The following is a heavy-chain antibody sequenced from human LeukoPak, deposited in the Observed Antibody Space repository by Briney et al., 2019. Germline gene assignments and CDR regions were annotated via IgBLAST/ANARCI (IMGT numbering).Heavy chain of an antibody. CDR1: GDSVSSNSAA. CDR3: AREGGIAAAGTRLGVAFDI. Sequence: SQTLSLTCAISGDSVSSNSAAWNWIRQSPSRGLEWLGRTYYRSKWYNDYAVSVKSRITINPDTSKNQFSLQLNSVTPEDTAVYYCAREGGIAAAGTRLGVAFDIWGQGTMVTVSS. V-gene: IGHV6-1*01. CDR2: TYYRSKWYN. J-gene: IGHJ3*02. D-gene: IGHD6-13*01.